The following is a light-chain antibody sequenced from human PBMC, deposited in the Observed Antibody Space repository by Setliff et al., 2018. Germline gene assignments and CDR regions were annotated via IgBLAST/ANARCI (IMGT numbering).Light chain of an antibody. Sequence: QSVLTQPASVSGSPGQSITISCTGANSDVFSYNSVSWYQQHPGKVPKLLIYEVEKRPSGVSDRFSGSRGGNMASLTISGLQAEDEAAYFCSSYRAADTPYVIFGGGT. J-gene: IGLJ2*01. CDR2: EVE. CDR1: NSDVFSYNS. CDR3: SSYRAADTPYVI. V-gene: IGLV2-14*01.